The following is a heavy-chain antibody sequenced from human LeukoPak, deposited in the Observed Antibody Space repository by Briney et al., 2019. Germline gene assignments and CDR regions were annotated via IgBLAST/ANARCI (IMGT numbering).Heavy chain of an antibody. V-gene: IGHV4-59*01. D-gene: IGHD5-12*01. J-gene: IGHJ4*02. CDR1: GGSISSYY. CDR3: ARSMVATYYFDY. Sequence: PSETLSLTCTVSGGSISSYYWSWIRQPPGKGLEWIGYIYYSGSTNYNPSLKSRVTISVDTSKNQFSLKLSSVTSADTAVYYCARSMVATYYFDYWGQGTLVTVSS. CDR2: IYYSGST.